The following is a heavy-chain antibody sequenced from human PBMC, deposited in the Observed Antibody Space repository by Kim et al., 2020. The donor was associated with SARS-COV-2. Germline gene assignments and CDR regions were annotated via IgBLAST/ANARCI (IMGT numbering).Heavy chain of an antibody. V-gene: IGHV1-69*13. J-gene: IGHJ6*01. CDR1: GGTFSPYA. CDR2: IIPIFGTA. CDR3: AGGDNIVVVPAASRPLLYYRMDL. Sequence: SVKVSCKASGGTFSPYALSLVRPSPGQGLEWMGRIIPIFGTANYAQKFQGRVTNTADESTSTAYMELSSRSSEDTAEYYCAGGDNIVVVPAASRPLLYYRMDLGGQGTTVNVSS. D-gene: IGHD2-2*01.